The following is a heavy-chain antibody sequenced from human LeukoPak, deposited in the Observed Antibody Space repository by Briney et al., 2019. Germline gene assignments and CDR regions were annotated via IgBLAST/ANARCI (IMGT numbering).Heavy chain of an antibody. Sequence: PSETLSLTCSVSGASISSGSNYWGWSRQPPGKTLEWIGSIYSSGSTYYNPALKSRVIIIIDTPKNQFSLKLSSVTAADTAVYYCARGRRIATIFGVVRGANFDYWGQGTLVTVSS. V-gene: IGHV4-39*07. CDR2: IYSSGST. J-gene: IGHJ4*02. CDR1: GASISSGSNY. CDR3: ARGRRIATIFGVVRGANFDY. D-gene: IGHD3-3*01.